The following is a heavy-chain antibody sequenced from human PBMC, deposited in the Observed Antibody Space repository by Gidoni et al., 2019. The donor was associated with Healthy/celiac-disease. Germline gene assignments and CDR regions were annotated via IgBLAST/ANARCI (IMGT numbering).Heavy chain of an antibody. J-gene: IGHJ2*01. D-gene: IGHD2-21*02. Sequence: QVQLVQSGAEVKKPGASVKVSCKASGYTFTGYYMHWVRPAPGQGLEWMGWINPNSGGTNYAQKFQGWVTMTRDTSISTAYMELSRLRSDDTAVYYCARGYCGGDCYSFFDLWGRGTLVTVSS. V-gene: IGHV1-2*04. CDR3: ARGYCGGDCYSFFDL. CDR1: GYTFTGYY. CDR2: INPNSGGT.